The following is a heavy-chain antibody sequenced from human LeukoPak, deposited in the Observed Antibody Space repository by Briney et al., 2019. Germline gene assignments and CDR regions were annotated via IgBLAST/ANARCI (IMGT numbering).Heavy chain of an antibody. CDR2: LNNDGRST. CDR1: GFIFSSYE. D-gene: IGHD1/OR15-1a*01. Sequence: GGSLRLSCAASGFIFSSYEINWVRQAPGKGLVWVSRLNNDGRSTTYADSVKGRFTISRGNAKNTLYLQMNSLRAEDTAVYYCARENTGIDCWGQGTLVTVSS. CDR3: ARENTGIDC. V-gene: IGHV3-74*01. J-gene: IGHJ4*02.